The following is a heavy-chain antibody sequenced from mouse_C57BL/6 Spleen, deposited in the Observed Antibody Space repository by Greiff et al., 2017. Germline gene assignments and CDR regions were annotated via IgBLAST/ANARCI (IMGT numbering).Heavy chain of an antibody. V-gene: IGHV5-17*01. J-gene: IGHJ4*01. CDR1: GFTFSDYG. D-gene: IGHD3-2*02. CDR2: ISSGSSTI. CDR3: ARDSSGSSYAMDY. Sequence: EVKLVASGGGLVKPGGSLKLSCAASGFTFSDYGMHWVRQAPEKGLEWVAYISSGSSTIYYADTVKGRFTISRDNAKNTLFLQMTSLRSEDTAMYYCARDSSGSSYAMDYWGQGTSVTVSS.